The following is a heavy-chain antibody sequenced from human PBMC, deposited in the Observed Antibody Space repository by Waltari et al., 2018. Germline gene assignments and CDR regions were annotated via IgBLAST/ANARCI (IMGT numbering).Heavy chain of an antibody. Sequence: QVQLVESGGGVVQPGRSLRLSCAASGFTFSSYAMHWVRQAPGKGLEWVAVRSYDGSNKYYADSVKGRFTISRDNSKNTLYLQMNSLRAEDTAVYYCARDSSSWYDLDYWGQGTLVTVSS. CDR1: GFTFSSYA. V-gene: IGHV3-30-3*01. CDR3: ARDSSSWYDLDY. D-gene: IGHD6-13*01. J-gene: IGHJ4*02. CDR2: RSYDGSNK.